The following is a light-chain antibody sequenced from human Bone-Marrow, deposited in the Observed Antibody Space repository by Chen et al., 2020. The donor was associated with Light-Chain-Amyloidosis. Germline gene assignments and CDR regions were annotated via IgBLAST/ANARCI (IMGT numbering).Light chain of an antibody. CDR2: EVT. CDR3: SSYTITNTLG. J-gene: IGLJ1*01. Sequence: QSALTQPASVSGSPGQSITISCTGTSSDVGGDNHVSWYQQHPDKAPKLMIYEVTNRSSWVPDRFSDSKSDNTASLTISGLQTEDEADYFCSSYTITNTLGFGSGTRVTVL. CDR1: SSDVGGDNH. V-gene: IGLV2-14*01.